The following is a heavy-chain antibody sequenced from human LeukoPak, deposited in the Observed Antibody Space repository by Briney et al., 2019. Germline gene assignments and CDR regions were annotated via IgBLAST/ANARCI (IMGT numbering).Heavy chain of an antibody. CDR1: GGSISSSGYY. CDR2: IYYSGST. D-gene: IGHD3-3*01. J-gene: IGHJ4*02. V-gene: IGHV4-39*07. CDR3: ASVYYDFWIGYYSDY. Sequence: SETLSLTCTVSGGSISSSGYYWGWIRQPPGKGLEWIGSIYYSGSTYYNPSLKSRVTISVDTSKNQFSLKMSSVTAADTAVYYCASVYYDFWIGYYSDYWGQGTLVTVSS.